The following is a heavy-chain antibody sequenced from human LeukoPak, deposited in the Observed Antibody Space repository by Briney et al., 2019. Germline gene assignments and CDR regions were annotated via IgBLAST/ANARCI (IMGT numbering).Heavy chain of an antibody. CDR3: ARGVVAAAGRTFDF. CDR2: IYNSGST. CDR1: GYSFSYFY. D-gene: IGHD6-13*01. J-gene: IGHJ4*02. Sequence: SETLSLTCTVSGYSFSYFYWSWIRQPPGKGLEWIGYIYNSGSTNYNPSLKSRVTISLDTSKNQFSLKLSSVTAADTAVYYCARGVVAAAGRTFDFWGQGTLVTVSS. V-gene: IGHV4-59*01.